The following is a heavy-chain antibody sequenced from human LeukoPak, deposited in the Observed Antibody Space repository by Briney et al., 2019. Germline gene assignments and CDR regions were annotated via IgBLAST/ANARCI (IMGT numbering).Heavy chain of an antibody. CDR3: ARRPEDAFDI. J-gene: IGHJ3*02. CDR1: GYSFTKYW. Sequence: GESLKISCKGSGYSFTKYWIVWVRQLPGKGLEYMGIIYPADSDTRYSQSFQGQVTISADKSINTAYLQWSSLKASDTAMYYCARRPEDAFDIWGQGTMVTVSS. V-gene: IGHV5-51*01. CDR2: IYPADSDT.